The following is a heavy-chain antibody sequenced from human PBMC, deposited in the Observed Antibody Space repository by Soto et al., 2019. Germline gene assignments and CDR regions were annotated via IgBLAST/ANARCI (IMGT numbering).Heavy chain of an antibody. J-gene: IGHJ6*02. Sequence: QVQLVESGGGVVQPGRSLRLSCAASGFTFSSYAMHWVRQAPGKGLEWVAVISYDGSNKYYADSVKGRFTISRDNSKNTLYLQMNSLRAEDTAVYYCARDLSAEGDFGLDYYYYGMDVWGQGTTVTVSS. CDR2: ISYDGSNK. V-gene: IGHV3-30-3*01. D-gene: IGHD3-3*01. CDR3: ARDLSAEGDFGLDYYYYGMDV. CDR1: GFTFSSYA.